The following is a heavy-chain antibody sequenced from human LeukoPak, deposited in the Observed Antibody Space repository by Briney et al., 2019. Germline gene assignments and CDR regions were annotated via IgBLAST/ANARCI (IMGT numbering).Heavy chain of an antibody. J-gene: IGHJ5*02. V-gene: IGHV3-53*01. CDR1: GFTVSSNS. Sequence: GGSLRLSCTVSGFTVSSNSMSWVRQAPGKGLEWVSFIYSDNTHYSDSVKGRFTISRDNSKNTLYLPMNSLRAEDTAVYYCARRAGAYSHPYASWGQGTLVTVSS. D-gene: IGHD4/OR15-4a*01. CDR3: ARRAGAYSHPYAS. CDR2: IYSDNT.